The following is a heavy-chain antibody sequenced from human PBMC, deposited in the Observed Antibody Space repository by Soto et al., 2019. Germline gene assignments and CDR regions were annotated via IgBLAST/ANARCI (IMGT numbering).Heavy chain of an antibody. Sequence: KTSGTLALTCTVSGESIGRYYWSWVRQPPGKGLEWVGYIFYNGNTKYNPSLKSRVTISVDTSKNQFSLKLNSVTAADTAVYYCARAHCSGGSCYSVQHWFDPWGQGTLVTVSS. D-gene: IGHD2-15*01. J-gene: IGHJ5*02. CDR2: IFYNGNT. CDR1: GESIGRYY. V-gene: IGHV4-59*08. CDR3: ARAHCSGGSCYSVQHWFDP.